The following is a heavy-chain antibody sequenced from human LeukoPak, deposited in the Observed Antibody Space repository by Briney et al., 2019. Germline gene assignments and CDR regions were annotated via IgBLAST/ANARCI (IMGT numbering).Heavy chain of an antibody. D-gene: IGHD5-12*01. Sequence: SETLSLTCAVYGGSFSGYYWNWIRQPPGKGLEWIGEINHSGSTNYNPSLKSRVTISVDTSKNQFSLKLISVTAADTAVYYCARSRYHWDIAPTMNDFWGQGTLVTVSS. V-gene: IGHV4-34*01. CDR1: GGSFSGYY. CDR2: INHSGST. J-gene: IGHJ4*02. CDR3: ARSRYHWDIAPTMNDF.